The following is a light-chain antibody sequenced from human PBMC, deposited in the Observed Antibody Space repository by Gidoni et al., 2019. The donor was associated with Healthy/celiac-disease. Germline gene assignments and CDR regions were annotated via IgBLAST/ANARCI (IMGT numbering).Light chain of an antibody. CDR2: DAS. CDR1: QSVSSY. V-gene: IGKV3-11*01. CDR3: QQRSNWPPYT. Sequence: EIVLTQSPATLSLSPGERATLSCRASQSVSSYLAWYQQKPGQAPRLLIYDASNRATGMPARCSGSGSGTDSTLTISSLEPEDFAVYYCQQRSNWPPYTFGQXTKLEIK. J-gene: IGKJ2*01.